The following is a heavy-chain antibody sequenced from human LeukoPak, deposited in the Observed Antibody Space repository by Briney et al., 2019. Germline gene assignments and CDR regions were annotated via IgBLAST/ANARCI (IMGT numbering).Heavy chain of an antibody. V-gene: IGHV4-39*07. CDR1: GGSISSSSYY. CDR2: IYYSGST. J-gene: IGHJ5*02. CDR3: ARDLPGVRGGSSWFDP. Sequence: PSETLSLTCTVSGGSISSSSYYWGWIRQPPGKGLEWIGSIYYSGSTYYNPSLKSRVTISVDTSKNRFSLKLTSVTAADTAVYYCARDLPGVRGGSSWFDPSGQGTLVTVSS. D-gene: IGHD3-10*01.